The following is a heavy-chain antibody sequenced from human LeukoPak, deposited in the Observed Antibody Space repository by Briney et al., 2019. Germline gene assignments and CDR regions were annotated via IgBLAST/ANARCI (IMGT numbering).Heavy chain of an antibody. CDR3: ARELRYYDILTGYYDY. CDR1: GGSISSYY. Sequence: PETLSLTCTVSGGSISSYYWSWVRQPAGKGLEWIGRIYTSGSTNYNPSLKSRVTMSVDTSKNQFSLKLSSVTAADTAVYYCARELRYYDILTGYYDYWGQGTLVTVSS. J-gene: IGHJ4*02. D-gene: IGHD3-9*01. V-gene: IGHV4-4*07. CDR2: IYTSGST.